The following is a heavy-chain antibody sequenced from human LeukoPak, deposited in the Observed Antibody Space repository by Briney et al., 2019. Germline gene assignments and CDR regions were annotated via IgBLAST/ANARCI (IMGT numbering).Heavy chain of an antibody. CDR3: ARDRGSGSYYYYYMDV. J-gene: IGHJ6*03. Sequence: ASVKVSCKACGYTFTGYYMHWVRQTPGQGLEWMGWINPNSGGTNYAQKFQGGVTMTRDTSISTAYMELSRLRSDDTAVYYCARDRGSGSYYYYYMDVWGKGTTVTISS. CDR2: INPNSGGT. V-gene: IGHV1-2*02. D-gene: IGHD3-10*01. CDR1: GYTFTGYY.